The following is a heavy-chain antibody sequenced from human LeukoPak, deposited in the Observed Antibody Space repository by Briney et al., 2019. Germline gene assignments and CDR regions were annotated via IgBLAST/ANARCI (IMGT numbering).Heavy chain of an antibody. CDR3: ARARDYDSSGYYSY. Sequence: PSETLSLTCAVYGGSFSGYYCSWIRHPPGKGLDRNGEINHSGSTNNNPSLKSLVTIPVDTYKNQFSLKLSSVTAADTAVYYCARARDYDSSGYYSYWGQGTLVTVSS. CDR2: INHSGST. D-gene: IGHD3-22*01. J-gene: IGHJ4*02. CDR1: GGSFSGYY. V-gene: IGHV4-34*01.